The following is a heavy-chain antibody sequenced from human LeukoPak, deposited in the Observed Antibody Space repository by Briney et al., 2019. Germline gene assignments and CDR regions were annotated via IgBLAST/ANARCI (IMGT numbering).Heavy chain of an antibody. CDR2: IIPILGIA. Sequence: ASVKVSCKASGGTFSSYAISWVRQAPGQGLEWMGRIIPILGIANYAQKFQGRVTMTTDTSTSTAYMELRSLRSDDTAVYYCARAPYYYDSSGYPDWGQGTLVTVSS. CDR1: GGTFSSYA. V-gene: IGHV1-69*04. CDR3: ARAPYYYDSSGYPD. D-gene: IGHD3-22*01. J-gene: IGHJ4*02.